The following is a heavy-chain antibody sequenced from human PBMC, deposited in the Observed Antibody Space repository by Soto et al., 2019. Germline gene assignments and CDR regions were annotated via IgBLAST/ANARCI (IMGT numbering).Heavy chain of an antibody. CDR3: VRGVTTSCFFDY. CDR2: VNSDGSDM. J-gene: IGHJ4*02. D-gene: IGHD2-2*01. Sequence: PGGSLRLSCAASGFTFSKYWMHWVRQAPEKGLVWVSRVNSDGSDMTYADSVKGRFTISRDNAKNTLYLQMNSLRAEDTAVYYCVRGVTTSCFFDYWGLGTLVTSPQ. V-gene: IGHV3-74*01. CDR1: GFTFSKYW.